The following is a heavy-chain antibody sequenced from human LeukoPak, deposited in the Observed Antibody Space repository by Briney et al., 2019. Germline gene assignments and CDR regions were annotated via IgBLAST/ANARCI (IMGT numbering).Heavy chain of an antibody. CDR1: GFTFPNYW. J-gene: IGHJ4*02. CDR2: IRQDGSEK. V-gene: IGHV3-7*01. Sequence: PGGSLRLSCAASGFTFPNYWMSWVRQAPGKGLEWVANIRQDGSEKFYVDSVKGRFTISRDNANNLLYLQMNSLRGEDTAVYYCTRDRSRAEDDWGQGTLVTVSS. D-gene: IGHD1-14*01. CDR3: TRDRSRAEDD.